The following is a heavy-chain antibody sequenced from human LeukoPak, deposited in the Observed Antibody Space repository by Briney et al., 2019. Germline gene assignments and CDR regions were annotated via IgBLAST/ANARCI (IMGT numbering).Heavy chain of an antibody. V-gene: IGHV6-1*01. CDR2: TYYTSKWNT. CDR3: ARGRASAFDV. J-gene: IGHJ3*01. CDR1: DDSVSTSGVA. D-gene: IGHD6-25*01. Sequence: SQTLSLTCTISDDSVSTSGVAWNWVRQSPSRGLEWLGRTYYTSKWNTDYAVSVKSRIVVNPDTSKNQFSLQLNSVTSEDTAVYYCARGRASAFDVWGQGTMVTVSS.